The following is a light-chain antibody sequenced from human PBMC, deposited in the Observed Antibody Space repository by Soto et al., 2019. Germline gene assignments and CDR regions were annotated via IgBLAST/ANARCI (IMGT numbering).Light chain of an antibody. CDR1: QSVSSSY. Sequence: EIVLTQSPGTLSLSPGERATLSCRASQSVSSSYLAWYQQKPDQAHRLLIYGASSRATGIPAWFSGSGYGTYFTLSISSLEREVFAVYYCQQYGSSRTFGQGTKVEIK. J-gene: IGKJ1*01. CDR2: GAS. V-gene: IGKV3-20*01. CDR3: QQYGSSRT.